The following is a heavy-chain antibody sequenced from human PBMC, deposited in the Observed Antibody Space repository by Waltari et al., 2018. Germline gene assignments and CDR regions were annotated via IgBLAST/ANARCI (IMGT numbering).Heavy chain of an antibody. D-gene: IGHD1-26*01. Sequence: QVQLQQWGAGLLKPSETLSLTCGVSGGSFSGYYWGWIRQPPGKGLEWIGDVDQGGSATYHPSLKSRVTMSVDTSSNQFSLKMISVTAADTAVYYCARGNGGYSDWGPGALVAVSS. J-gene: IGHJ4*02. CDR1: GGSFSGYY. CDR3: ARGNGGYSD. CDR2: VDQGGSA. V-gene: IGHV4-34*02.